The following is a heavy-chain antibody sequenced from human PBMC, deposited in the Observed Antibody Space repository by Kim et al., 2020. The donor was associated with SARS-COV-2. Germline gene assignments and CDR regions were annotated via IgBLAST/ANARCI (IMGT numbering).Heavy chain of an antibody. V-gene: IGHV1-18*01. CDR3: ARDTPVRYFDWIQGGYYGMDV. CDR2: ISAYNGNT. CDR1: GYTFTSYG. D-gene: IGHD3-9*01. Sequence: ASVKVSCKASGYTFTSYGISWVRQAPGQGLEWMGWISAYNGNTNYAQKLQGRVTMTTDTSTSTAYMELRSLRSDDTAVYYCARDTPVRYFDWIQGGYYGMDVWGQGTTVTVSS. J-gene: IGHJ6*02.